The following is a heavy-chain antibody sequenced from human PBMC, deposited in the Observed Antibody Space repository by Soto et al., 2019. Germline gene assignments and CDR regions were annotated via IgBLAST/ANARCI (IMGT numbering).Heavy chain of an antibody. D-gene: IGHD3-10*01. CDR2: IYYSGNN. V-gene: IGHV4-30-4*01. CDR1: GGSISSGDYY. Sequence: QVQLQESGPGLVKPSQTLSLTCTVSGGSISSGDYYWSWIRQPPGKGLEWIGYIYYSGNNYYNPSLESRLNISADTSKNQFSLKLSSVTAADTAVYYCARTYYFGSGSYFHFDYWGQGTLVTVSS. J-gene: IGHJ4*02. CDR3: ARTYYFGSGSYFHFDY.